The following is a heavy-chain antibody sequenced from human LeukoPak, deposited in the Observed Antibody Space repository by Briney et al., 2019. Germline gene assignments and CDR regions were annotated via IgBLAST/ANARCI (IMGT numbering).Heavy chain of an antibody. CDR3: ASLVVVTAMGGLYFDY. V-gene: IGHV4-39*01. D-gene: IGHD2-21*02. J-gene: IGHJ4*02. CDR2: IYYTGST. CDR1: GGSTSSSSYY. Sequence: SETLSLTCTVSGGSTSSSSYYWRWIRQPPGKGLEWIGNIYYTGSTYYNPSLRSRVTISVDTSKNQFSLNLSSVTAADTAVYYCASLVVVTAMGGLYFDYWGQGTLVTVSS.